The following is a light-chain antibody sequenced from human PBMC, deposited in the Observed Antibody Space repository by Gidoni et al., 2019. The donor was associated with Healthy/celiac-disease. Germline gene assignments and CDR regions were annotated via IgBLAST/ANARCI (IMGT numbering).Light chain of an antibody. CDR2: GAS. CDR1: QSVSSN. V-gene: IGKV3-15*01. J-gene: IGKJ2*01. Sequence: EIVMTQSTATLSVSPGERATLSCRASQSVSSNLAWYQQKPGQDPRLLIYGASTRATGIPDRFSGSGSGTEFSLTISSLQAEDFAVYYCQQYNSWGRYTFGQGTKLEIK. CDR3: QQYNSWGRYT.